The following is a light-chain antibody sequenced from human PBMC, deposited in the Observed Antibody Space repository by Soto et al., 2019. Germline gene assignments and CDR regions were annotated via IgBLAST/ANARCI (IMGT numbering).Light chain of an antibody. CDR2: SNN. J-gene: IGLJ1*01. CDR1: SSNIGSNT. V-gene: IGLV1-44*01. Sequence: QSVLTQPPSASGTPGQRVTISCSGSSSNIGSNTVNWYQQLPGTAPKLLIYSNNQRPSGVPDRFSGSKSGTSASLAISGLQSEDEADYYCAAWDDSLHGLVFGCGPKVTVL. CDR3: AAWDDSLHGLV.